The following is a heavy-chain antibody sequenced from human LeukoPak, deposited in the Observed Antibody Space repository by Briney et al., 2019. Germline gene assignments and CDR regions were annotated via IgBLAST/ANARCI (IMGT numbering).Heavy chain of an antibody. CDR2: IRYDGSNK. CDR3: ASERGYQLLYGKSLDY. D-gene: IGHD2-2*02. V-gene: IGHV3-30*02. Sequence: GGSLRLSGAASGFTFSSYGMHWVRQAPGKGLEWVAFIRYDGSNKYYADSVKGRFTISRDNSKNTLYLQMNSLRAEDTAVYYCASERGYQLLYGKSLDYWGQGTLVTVSS. CDR1: GFTFSSYG. J-gene: IGHJ4*02.